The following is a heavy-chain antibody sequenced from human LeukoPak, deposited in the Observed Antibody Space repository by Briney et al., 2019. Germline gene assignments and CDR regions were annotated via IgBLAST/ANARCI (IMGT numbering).Heavy chain of an antibody. J-gene: IGHJ4*02. CDR2: ISAYNGNT. CDR1: GYTFTSYG. D-gene: IGHD3-22*01. Sequence: ASVKVSCKASGYTFTSYGISWVRQAPGQGLEWMGWISAYNGNTNYAQKLQGRVTMTTDTSTSTAYMELRSLRSDDTAVYYCARVRASGTYYYDSSGSGPLDYWGQGTLVTVSS. CDR3: ARVRASGTYYYDSSGSGPLDY. V-gene: IGHV1-18*01.